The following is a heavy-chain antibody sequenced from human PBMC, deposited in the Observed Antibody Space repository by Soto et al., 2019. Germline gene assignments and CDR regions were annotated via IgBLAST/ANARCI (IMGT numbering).Heavy chain of an antibody. CDR2: IIPIQGRA. D-gene: IGHD1-1*01. CDR1: GVSFISYT. J-gene: IGHJ6*03. CDR3: AKSLLCVEHAYMDL. Sequence: GASVKASCKASGVSFISYTFTWVRQAPWQGLEWMGRIIPIQGRANYALKLQDRVTITADRSTKTVYMELRSLRPEDTAGYYCAKSLLCVEHAYMDLWGKGTTVTV. V-gene: IGHV1-69*02.